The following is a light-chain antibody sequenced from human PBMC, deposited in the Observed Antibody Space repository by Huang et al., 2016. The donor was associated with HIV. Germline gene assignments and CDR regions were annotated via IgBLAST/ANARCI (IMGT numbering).Light chain of an antibody. CDR2: ATS. CDR1: QNINGH. Sequence: EIQMTQSPSSLSASVGDRVTITCRTSQNINGHVNWYQQRQGKAPKLLLYATSSLHTGVPSRFSGSGSGTHFTLTISSLQSEDFATYYCQQSSTPPSTFGQGTKLEIK. J-gene: IGKJ2*01. V-gene: IGKV1-39*01. CDR3: QQSSTPPST.